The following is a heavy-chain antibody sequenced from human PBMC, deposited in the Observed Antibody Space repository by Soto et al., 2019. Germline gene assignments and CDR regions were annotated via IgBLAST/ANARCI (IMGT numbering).Heavy chain of an antibody. CDR3: ATRYNWNPNWFDP. D-gene: IGHD1-20*01. CDR1: GYTFTSYA. V-gene: IGHV1-3*01. J-gene: IGHJ5*02. CDR2: IDPGDGKT. Sequence: GASVKVSCKASGYTFTSYAMHWVRQAPGKRLEWMGGIDPGDGKTIYAQKFQGRVTITEDTSADTAYMELSSLRSEDTAVYYCATRYNWNPNWFDPWGQGTLVTVSS.